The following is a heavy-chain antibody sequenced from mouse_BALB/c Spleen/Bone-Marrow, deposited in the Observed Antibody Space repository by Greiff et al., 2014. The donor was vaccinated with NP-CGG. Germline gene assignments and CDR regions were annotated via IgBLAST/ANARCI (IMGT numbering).Heavy chain of an antibody. CDR1: GYTFTNYW. V-gene: IGHV1-5*01. D-gene: IGHD4-1*01. CDR3: ARNWDWVFAY. CDR2: IYPGNNDA. J-gene: IGHJ3*01. Sequence: VQLQQSGTVLARSGASLRMSCKASGYTFTNYWINWIKQRPGQGLEWIGAIYPGNNDAKYTQKFKAKAKLTAVTSTSTADMELSSLTNEDSAVYYCARNWDWVFAYWGQGTLVTVSA.